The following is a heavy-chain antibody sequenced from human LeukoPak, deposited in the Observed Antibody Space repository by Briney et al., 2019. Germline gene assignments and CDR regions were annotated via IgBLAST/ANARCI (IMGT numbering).Heavy chain of an antibody. D-gene: IGHD3-16*02. V-gene: IGHV4-39*01. J-gene: IGHJ4*02. CDR3: ARHRPMITFGGLIVPAPADY. CDR1: GGSISSSSYY. Sequence: PSETLSLTCTVSGGSISSSSYYWGWIRQPPGKGLEWIGSIYYSGSTYYNPSLKSRVTISEDTSKKQLSLKLWSVTAADTAVYYCARHRPMITFGGLIVPAPADYWGQGTLVTVSS. CDR2: IYYSGST.